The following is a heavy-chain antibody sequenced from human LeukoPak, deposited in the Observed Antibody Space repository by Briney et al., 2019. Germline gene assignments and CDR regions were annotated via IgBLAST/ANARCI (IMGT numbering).Heavy chain of an antibody. Sequence: PSETLSLTCTVSGGSISSGGYYWSWIRQHPGKGLEWIGYIYYSGSTYYNPSLKSRVTMSVDTSKNQFSLKLSSVTAADTAVYYCARDEGYYYDSSGYYFGYWGQGTLVTVSS. J-gene: IGHJ4*02. V-gene: IGHV4-31*03. D-gene: IGHD3-22*01. CDR2: IYYSGST. CDR3: ARDEGYYYDSSGYYFGY. CDR1: GGSISSGGYY.